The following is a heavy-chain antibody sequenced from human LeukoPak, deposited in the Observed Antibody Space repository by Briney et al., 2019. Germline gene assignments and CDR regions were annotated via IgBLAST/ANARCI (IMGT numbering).Heavy chain of an antibody. J-gene: IGHJ4*02. V-gene: IGHV1-2*02. Sequence: ASVKVSCKASGYTFTGYYMHWVRQAPGQGLEWMEWINPNSGGTNYAQKLQGRVTMTTDTSTSTAYMELRSLRSDDTAVYYCAREEGSSWITGGDYWGQGTLVTVSS. CDR3: AREEGSSWITGGDY. D-gene: IGHD6-13*01. CDR2: INPNSGGT. CDR1: GYTFTGYY.